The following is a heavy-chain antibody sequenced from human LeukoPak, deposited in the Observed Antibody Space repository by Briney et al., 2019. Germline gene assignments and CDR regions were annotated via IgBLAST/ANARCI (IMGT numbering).Heavy chain of an antibody. Sequence: GGSLRLSCAASGFTFSSYAMHWVRQAPGKGLEWVAVISYDGSNKYYADSVKGRFTISRDNSKNTLYLQMNSLRAEDTAVYYCARDAHYYGSGSYYASFDYWGQGTLVTVSS. J-gene: IGHJ4*02. V-gene: IGHV3-30-3*01. CDR1: GFTFSSYA. CDR2: ISYDGSNK. CDR3: ARDAHYYGSGSYYASFDY. D-gene: IGHD3-10*01.